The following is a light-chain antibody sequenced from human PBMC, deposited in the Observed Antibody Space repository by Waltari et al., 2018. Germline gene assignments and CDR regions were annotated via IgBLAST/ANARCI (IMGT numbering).Light chain of an antibody. J-gene: IGKJ2*01. V-gene: IGKV1D-12*01. Sequence: DIQMTQSPSSVSASVGDRVTITCRASQDSSSWLAWYQQKPGKAPNLLIYAASNLQRGVPSRFSGSGSGTDFTLTISSLQPEDFATYYCQQANTFPYTFGQGTKLEIK. CDR2: AAS. CDR1: QDSSSW. CDR3: QQANTFPYT.